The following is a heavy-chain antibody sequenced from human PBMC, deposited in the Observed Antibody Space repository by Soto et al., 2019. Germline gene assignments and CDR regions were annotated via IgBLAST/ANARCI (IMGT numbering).Heavy chain of an antibody. Sequence: EVQLVESGGGLVKPGGSLRLSCTVSGFIVSSAWMNWVRQAPGKGLEWVGRFKSKVDGGTTDYAAPVQGRSTISLEDSKNMFRLQMESRRTEDTGVYYCTTAPQKALTTETGRSWGQGTRVTVSS. CDR3: TTAPQKALTTETGRS. V-gene: IGHV3-15*07. CDR2: FKSKVDGGTT. CDR1: GFIVSSAW. D-gene: IGHD4-4*01. J-gene: IGHJ5*02.